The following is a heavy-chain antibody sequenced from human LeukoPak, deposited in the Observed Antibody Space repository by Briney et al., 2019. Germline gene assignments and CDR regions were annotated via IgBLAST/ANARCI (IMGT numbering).Heavy chain of an antibody. D-gene: IGHD5-18*01. J-gene: IGHJ4*02. CDR1: GFTFSTYA. CDR3: ARRLAYSYGYDY. V-gene: IGHV3-23*01. Sequence: PGGSLRLSCAASGFTFSTYAMSWVRQAPGKGLEWVSAMIGSGTTTYYADSVKGRFTFSRDNPKNTLYLQMNSLRADDTAVYYCARRLAYSYGYDYWGQGNLVTVSS. CDR2: MIGSGTTT.